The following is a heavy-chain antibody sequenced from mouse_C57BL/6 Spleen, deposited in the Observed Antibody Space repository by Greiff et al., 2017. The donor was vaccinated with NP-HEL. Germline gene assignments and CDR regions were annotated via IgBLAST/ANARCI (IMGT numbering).Heavy chain of an antibody. D-gene: IGHD1-1*01. V-gene: IGHV10-1*01. J-gene: IGHJ1*03. CDR3: VRRGSYYYGSSYWYFDV. CDR2: IRSKSNNYAT. Sequence: EVKLVESGGGLVQPKGSLKLSCAASGFSFNTYAMNWVRQAPGKGLEWVARIRSKSNNYATYYADSVKDRFTISRDDSESMLYLQMNNLKTEDTAMYYCVRRGSYYYGSSYWYFDVWGTGTTVTVSS. CDR1: GFSFNTYA.